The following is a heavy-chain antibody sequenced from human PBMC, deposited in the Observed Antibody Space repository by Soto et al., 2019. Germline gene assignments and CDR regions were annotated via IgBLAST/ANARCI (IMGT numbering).Heavy chain of an antibody. CDR2: ISSSSSYI. V-gene: IGHV3-21*01. CDR1: GFTFSSYS. CDR3: ARVPSLLEWLPFYYYYMDV. D-gene: IGHD3-3*01. J-gene: IGHJ6*03. Sequence: GGSLRLSCAASGFTFSSYSMNWVRQAPGKGLEWVSSISSSSSYIYYADSVKGRFTISRDNAKNSLYLQMNSLRAEDTAVYYCARVPSLLEWLPFYYYYMDVWGKGTTVTVSS.